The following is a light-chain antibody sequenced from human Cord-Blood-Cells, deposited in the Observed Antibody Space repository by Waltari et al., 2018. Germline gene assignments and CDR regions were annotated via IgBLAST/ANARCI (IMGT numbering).Light chain of an antibody. CDR3: QQYNNWPPWT. J-gene: IGKJ1*01. V-gene: IGKV3-15*01. Sequence: EIVMTQSPATLSVSPGERATLSCRASPSVSSNLAWYQQKPGQAPRLLIYGASTKATGIPARFSGSGSGTEFTLTISSLQSEEFAVYYCQQYNNWPPWTFGQGTKVEIK. CDR2: GAS. CDR1: PSVSSN.